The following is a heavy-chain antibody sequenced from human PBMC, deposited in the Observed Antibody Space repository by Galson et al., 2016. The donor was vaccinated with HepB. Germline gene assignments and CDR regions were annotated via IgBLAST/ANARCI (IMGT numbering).Heavy chain of an antibody. Sequence: SLRLSCAASGFTFSSYWMHWVRQAPGKGLVWVSRINENGRTTNYADSVKGRFTISRDNAKNTLYLQMNSLRAEDTAIYYCAMDFSGREDYWGQGTLVTVSS. J-gene: IGHJ4*02. V-gene: IGHV3-74*01. CDR3: AMDFSGREDY. CDR1: GFTFSSYW. CDR2: INENGRTT. D-gene: IGHD2-2*03.